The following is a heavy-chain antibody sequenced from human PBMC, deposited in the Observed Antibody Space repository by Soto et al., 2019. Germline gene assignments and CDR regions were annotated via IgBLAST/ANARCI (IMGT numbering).Heavy chain of an antibody. V-gene: IGHV3-53*01. Sequence: GGSLRLSCAASGFTVSVNYMNWVCQAPGKGLEWVSLVDSRGSTYYADSVKGRFTISRDNSKNTLYLQMNSLRVEDTAVYYCARDQFYGSASSNYIYQHYYGMDVWGQGTTVTVSS. D-gene: IGHD3-10*01. CDR2: VDSRGST. CDR3: ARDQFYGSASSNYIYQHYYGMDV. J-gene: IGHJ6*02. CDR1: GFTVSVNY.